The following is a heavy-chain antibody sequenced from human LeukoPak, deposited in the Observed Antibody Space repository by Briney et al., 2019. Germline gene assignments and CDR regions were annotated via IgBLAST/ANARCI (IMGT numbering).Heavy chain of an antibody. Sequence: SETLSLTCTVSRGSTRNYFWSWVRQAPGKGLEWVGYISYSASPTYSPSLRSRVTISLDTSQNQVSLKVRSVTVADTAVYYCARVPNYGYNTAAFDVWGQGTMVIVSS. CDR1: RGSTRNYF. V-gene: IGHV4-59*12. D-gene: IGHD5-24*01. J-gene: IGHJ3*01. CDR3: ARVPNYGYNTAAFDV. CDR2: ISYSASP.